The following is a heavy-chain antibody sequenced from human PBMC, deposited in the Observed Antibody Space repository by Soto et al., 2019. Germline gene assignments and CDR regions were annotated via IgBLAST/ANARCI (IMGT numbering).Heavy chain of an antibody. V-gene: IGHV3-53*01. CDR3: ARGSVDSSMADY. Sequence: GGSLRLSCAASGFTVGSNYMSWVRQAPGKGLEWVSVIYSGGSRYYADSVKGRFTISRDNSKNTLYLQMNSLRTEDTAVYYCARGSVDSSMADYWGQGTLVTVSS. D-gene: IGHD5-18*01. CDR2: IYSGGSR. J-gene: IGHJ4*02. CDR1: GFTVGSNY.